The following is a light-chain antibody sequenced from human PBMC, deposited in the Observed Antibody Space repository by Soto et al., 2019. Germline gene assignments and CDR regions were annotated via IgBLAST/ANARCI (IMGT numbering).Light chain of an antibody. CDR3: SSYTSSSPYV. V-gene: IGLV2-14*01. CDR2: EVS. J-gene: IGLJ1*01. CDR1: SSDVGGYNY. Sequence: QSALTQPASVSGSPGQSITISCTGTSSDVGGYNYVSWYQHHPGKDPKLMIYEVSNRPSGVSNRFSGSKSGNTASLTISGLQAEDGAEYYCSSYTSSSPYVFGTGTKLTVL.